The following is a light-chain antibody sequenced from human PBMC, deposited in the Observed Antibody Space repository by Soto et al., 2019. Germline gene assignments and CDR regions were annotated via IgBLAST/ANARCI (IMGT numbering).Light chain of an antibody. V-gene: IGKV3-11*01. CDR2: DAS. Sequence: EILLTQSPATLSLSPGERATLSCRASQSVSSSLAWYQQKPGQAPRLLIYDASNRAAGIPARFSGSGSGTDFTLTISSLEPEDFAVYYCQHRSDRLWTFGQGTKVEIK. CDR3: QHRSDRLWT. J-gene: IGKJ1*01. CDR1: QSVSSS.